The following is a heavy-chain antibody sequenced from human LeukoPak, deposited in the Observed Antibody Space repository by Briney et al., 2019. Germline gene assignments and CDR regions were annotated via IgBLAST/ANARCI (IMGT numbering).Heavy chain of an antibody. CDR3: AREPPDNYWFGP. V-gene: IGHV1-46*01. D-gene: IGHD1-14*01. Sequence: ASVKVSCKASAYSFTSYYIHWVRQAPGQGLEYMGIIRPSGGSTDYAQKFQGRVSMTRDTSTSTVYMELSSLRSEDTAVYFCAREPPDNYWFGPWGQGTLVAVSS. J-gene: IGHJ5*02. CDR1: AYSFTSYY. CDR2: IRPSGGST.